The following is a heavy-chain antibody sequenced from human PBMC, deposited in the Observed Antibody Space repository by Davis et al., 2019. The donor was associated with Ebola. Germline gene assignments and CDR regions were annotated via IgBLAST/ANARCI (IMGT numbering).Heavy chain of an antibody. D-gene: IGHD2-15*01. J-gene: IGHJ2*01. Sequence: SVKVSCKASGGTFSSYVFSWVRQAPGQGLEWMGGIIPIFGTANYAQKFQGRVTITADESTSTAYMELSSLRSEDTAVYYCARDPTRIQNWYFDLWGRGTLVTVSS. CDR2: IIPIFGTA. CDR1: GGTFSSYV. CDR3: ARDPTRIQNWYFDL. V-gene: IGHV1-69*13.